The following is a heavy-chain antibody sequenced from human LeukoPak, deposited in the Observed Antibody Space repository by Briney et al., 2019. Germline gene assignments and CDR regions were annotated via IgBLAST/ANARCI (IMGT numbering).Heavy chain of an antibody. V-gene: IGHV3-11*04. D-gene: IGHD3-22*01. CDR1: GFTFSDYY. Sequence: GGSLRLSCAASGFTFSDYYMSWIRQAPGKGLEWVSYISSSGSTIYYADSVKGRFTISRDNSKNTLYLQMNSLRAEDTAVYYCAKDLDTLDYYDSSNFDYWGQGTLVTVSS. CDR3: AKDLDTLDYYDSSNFDY. CDR2: ISSSGSTI. J-gene: IGHJ4*02.